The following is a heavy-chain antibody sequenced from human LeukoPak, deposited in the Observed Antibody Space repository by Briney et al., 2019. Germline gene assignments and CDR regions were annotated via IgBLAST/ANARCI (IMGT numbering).Heavy chain of an antibody. CDR2: IYYSGST. Sequence: SETLSLTCTVSGGSISSGDYYWSWIRQPPGKGLEWIGYIYYSGSTYYNPPLKSRVTISVDTSKNQFSLKLSSVTAADTAVYYCARAPTLGDAFDIWGQGTMVTVSS. CDR1: GGSISSGDYY. D-gene: IGHD7-27*01. J-gene: IGHJ3*02. V-gene: IGHV4-30-4*08. CDR3: ARAPTLGDAFDI.